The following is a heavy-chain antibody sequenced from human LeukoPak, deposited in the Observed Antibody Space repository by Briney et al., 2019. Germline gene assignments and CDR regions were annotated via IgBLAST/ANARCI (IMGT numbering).Heavy chain of an antibody. CDR3: ARLLGTAFDI. CDR2: IYYSGTP. D-gene: IGHD1-26*01. Sequence: SETLSLTCSVSGDSISSSRHYWGWIRQPPGRGLEWIGSIYYSGTPYSNPSLMRRVTTSVDTSKNHFSLKLNSVTAADTAVYYCARLLGTAFDIWGQGTMVTVSS. V-gene: IGHV4-39*02. J-gene: IGHJ3*02. CDR1: GDSISSSRHY.